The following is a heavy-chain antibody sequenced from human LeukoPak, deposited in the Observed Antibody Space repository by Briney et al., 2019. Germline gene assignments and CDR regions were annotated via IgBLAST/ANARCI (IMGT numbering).Heavy chain of an antibody. V-gene: IGHV3-9*01. CDR1: GFTINNYV. CDR2: ISWNSGSI. J-gene: IGHJ4*02. D-gene: IGHD6-19*01. CDR3: AKGTPVAGFGADY. Sequence: GGSLRLSCAASGFTINNYVMTWVRQAPGKGLEWVSGISWNSGSIGYADSVKGRFTISRDNAKNSLYLQMNSLRAEDTALYYCAKGTPVAGFGADYWGQGTLVTVSS.